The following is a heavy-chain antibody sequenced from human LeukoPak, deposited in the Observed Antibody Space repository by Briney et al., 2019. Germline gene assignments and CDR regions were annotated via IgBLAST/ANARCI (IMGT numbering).Heavy chain of an antibody. Sequence: SETLSLTCTVSGVSISSYYWSWIRQPAGKGLEWIGRIYTSGSTNYNPSLKSRVTMSVDTSKNQFSPRLTSVTAADTAVYYCARGYGDYYYYYMDVWGKGTTVNISS. D-gene: IGHD4-17*01. CDR3: ARGYGDYYYYYMDV. V-gene: IGHV4-4*07. CDR1: GVSISSYY. CDR2: IYTSGST. J-gene: IGHJ6*03.